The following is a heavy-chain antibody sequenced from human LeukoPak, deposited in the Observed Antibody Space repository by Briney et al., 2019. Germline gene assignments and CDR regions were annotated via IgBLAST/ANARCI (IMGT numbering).Heavy chain of an antibody. Sequence: ASVKVSCKVSGYTLTELSMHWVRQAPGKGLEWMGGFDPEDGETIYAQKFQGRVTMTEDTSTDTAYMELSSLRSEDTAVYYCATEKYYYGSGSNYYFDYWGQGTLVTVSS. CDR3: ATEKYYYGSGSNYYFDY. J-gene: IGHJ4*02. D-gene: IGHD3-10*01. V-gene: IGHV1-24*01. CDR1: GYTLTELS. CDR2: FDPEDGET.